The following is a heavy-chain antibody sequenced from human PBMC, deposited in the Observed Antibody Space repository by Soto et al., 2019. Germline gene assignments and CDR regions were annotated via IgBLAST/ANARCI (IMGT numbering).Heavy chain of an antibody. CDR1: GGSISTSDYT. D-gene: IGHD3-3*01. J-gene: IGHJ6*02. CDR3: VRERTIFGVAPGGGVDV. Sequence: QLQLQESGSGLIKPSQTLSLTCAFSGGSISTSDYTWSWIRQPPGRGLEWIGSVYHSGATHYMPSLKNRLPMALDKSQNQFSLDLTSVPAPGTAVYYCVRERTIFGVAPGGGVDVWGPGTTVTVSS. CDR2: VYHSGAT. V-gene: IGHV4-30-2*01.